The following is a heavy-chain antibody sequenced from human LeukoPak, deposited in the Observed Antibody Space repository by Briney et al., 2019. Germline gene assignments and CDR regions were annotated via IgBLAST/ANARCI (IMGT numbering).Heavy chain of an antibody. CDR2: TYTSGST. V-gene: IGHV4-59*10. Sequence: SETLSLTCAVYGGSFSGYYWSWIRQPAGKGLEWIGRTYTSGSTNYNPSLKSRVTISVDTSKNQFSLKLSSVTAADTAVYYCARGRYSSSWYFKDYWGQGTLVTVSS. D-gene: IGHD6-13*01. J-gene: IGHJ4*02. CDR3: ARGRYSSSWYFKDY. CDR1: GGSFSGYY.